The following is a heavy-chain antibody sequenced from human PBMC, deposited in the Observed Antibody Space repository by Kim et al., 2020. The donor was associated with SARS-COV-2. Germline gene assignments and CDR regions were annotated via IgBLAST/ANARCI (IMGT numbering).Heavy chain of an antibody. J-gene: IGHJ6*02. D-gene: IGHD3-3*01. CDR2: INSDGSST. CDR1: GFTFSSYW. Sequence: GGSLRLSCAASGFTFSSYWMHWVRQAPGKGLVWVSRINSDGSSTSYADSVKGRFTISRDNAKNTLYLQMNSLRAEDTAVYYCARDQHYDFWSGYYIQYYYYGMDVWGQGTTVTVSS. CDR3: ARDQHYDFWSGYYIQYYYYGMDV. V-gene: IGHV3-74*01.